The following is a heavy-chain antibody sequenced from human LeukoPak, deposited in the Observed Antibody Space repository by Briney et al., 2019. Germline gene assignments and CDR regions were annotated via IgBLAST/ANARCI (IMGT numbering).Heavy chain of an antibody. V-gene: IGHV3-33*01. CDR2: IWYDGSNK. CDR1: GFTFSNYG. D-gene: IGHD2-2*01. J-gene: IGHJ3*02. Sequence: AGGSLRLSCAASGFTFSNYGMHWARQAPGKGLEWVAVIWYDGSNKYYADSVKGRFAISRDNSKNTLYLQMNSLRAEDTAVYYCARGGYCSSSICYSLNAFDIWGQGTMFTVSS. CDR3: ARGGYCSSSICYSLNAFDI.